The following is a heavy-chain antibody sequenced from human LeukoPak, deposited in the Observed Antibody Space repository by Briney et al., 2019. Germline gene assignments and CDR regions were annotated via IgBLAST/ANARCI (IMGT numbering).Heavy chain of an antibody. CDR1: GFTFSSYA. V-gene: IGHV3-30-3*01. D-gene: IGHD4/OR15-4a*01. J-gene: IGHJ3*02. Sequence: TGRSLRLSCAASGFTFSSYAMHWVRQAPGKGLEWVAVISYDGSNKYYADSVKGRFTISRDNSKNTLYLQMNSLRAEDTAVYYCARELPLTTDAFDIWGQGTMVTVSS. CDR2: ISYDGSNK. CDR3: ARELPLTTDAFDI.